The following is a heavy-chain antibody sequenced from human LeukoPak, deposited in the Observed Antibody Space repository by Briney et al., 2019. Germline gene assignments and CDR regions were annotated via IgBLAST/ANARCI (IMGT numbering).Heavy chain of an antibody. CDR1: GGSISSSRYY. CDR2: IYYSGST. J-gene: IGHJ3*02. CDR3: ARLYTTFRAFDS. V-gene: IGHV4-39*07. D-gene: IGHD2-2*02. Sequence: SETLSLTCTVSGGSISSSRYYWGWIRQPPGKGLEWIGTIYYSGSTYYNPFLKSRVTISVDTSKNQFSLKLSSVTASDTAVYYCARLYTTFRAFDSWGQGTMVTVSS.